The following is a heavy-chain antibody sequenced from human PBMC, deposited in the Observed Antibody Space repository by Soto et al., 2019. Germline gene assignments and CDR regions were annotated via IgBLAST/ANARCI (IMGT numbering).Heavy chain of an antibody. CDR2: MYWDDDQ. CDR3: AHLYWVASGIRYYFDY. J-gene: IGHJ4*02. D-gene: IGHD1-1*01. CDR1: GFSLTTDAVG. V-gene: IGHV2-5*02. Sequence: QITLKESGPPLVKPTQTLTLTCTFSGFSLTTDAVGVGWIRQPPGKALEWLALMYWDDDQRYSPSLKTRLTITKDASRNQVVLTLANMDPADTGTYYCAHLYWVASGIRYYFDYWGQGTLVTVSS.